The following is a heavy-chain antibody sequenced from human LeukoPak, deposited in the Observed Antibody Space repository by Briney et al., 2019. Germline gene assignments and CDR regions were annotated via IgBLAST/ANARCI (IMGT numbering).Heavy chain of an antibody. CDR3: ARTGRGYSYGDLIDY. Sequence: GESLKISCKGSGYSFTSYWIGWVRQMPGKGLEWMGIIYPGDSDTRYSPSFQGQVTISADKSISTAYLQWSSLKASDTAMHYCARTGRGYSYGDLIDYWGQGTLVTVSS. D-gene: IGHD5-18*01. J-gene: IGHJ4*02. CDR2: IYPGDSDT. V-gene: IGHV5-51*01. CDR1: GYSFTSYW.